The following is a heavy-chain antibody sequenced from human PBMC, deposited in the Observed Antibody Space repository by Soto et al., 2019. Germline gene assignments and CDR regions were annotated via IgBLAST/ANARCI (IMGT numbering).Heavy chain of an antibody. J-gene: IGHJ5*02. CDR3: ARHKSGSDWLDP. D-gene: IGHD2-15*01. CDR2: MFYSGAT. V-gene: IGHV4-39*01. CDR1: GGSISDISYC. Sequence: SETLSLTCTVSGGSISDISYCWGWIRQPPGKGLQWIGCMFYSGATYYNPSLKNRVTLSVDTSNNEFSLKLVSVTAPDTAVYYCARHKSGSDWLDPWGQGTPVTVPS.